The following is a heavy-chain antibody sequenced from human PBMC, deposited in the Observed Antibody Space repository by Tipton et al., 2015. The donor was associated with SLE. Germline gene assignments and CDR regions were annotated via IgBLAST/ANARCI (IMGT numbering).Heavy chain of an antibody. CDR2: ISSSGSTI. CDR3: ARDWARGMATL. V-gene: IGHV3-11*04. CDR1: GFTFSDYY. Sequence: SLRLSCADSGFTFSDYYMSWIRQAPGKGLEWVSYISSSGSTIYYADSVKGRFTISRDNAKNSLYLQMNSLRAEDTAVYYCARDWARGMATLWGQGTLVTVSS. J-gene: IGHJ4*02. D-gene: IGHD5-24*01.